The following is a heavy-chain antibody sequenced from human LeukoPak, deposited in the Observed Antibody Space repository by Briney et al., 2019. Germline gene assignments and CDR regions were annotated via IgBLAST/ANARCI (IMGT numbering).Heavy chain of an antibody. CDR2: ISFDGSNK. CDR1: GFTFSTYG. D-gene: IGHD1-1*01. J-gene: IGHJ5*02. CDR3: AKGYGLQLVNNWFDH. V-gene: IGHV3-30*18. Sequence: PGGSLRLSCAASGFTFSTYGMHWVRLAPDKGLEWVAVISFDGSNKYYADSVKGRFTISRDNSKNTLYLQMNSLRIEDTAVYYCAKGYGLQLVNNWFDHWGQGTLVTVSS.